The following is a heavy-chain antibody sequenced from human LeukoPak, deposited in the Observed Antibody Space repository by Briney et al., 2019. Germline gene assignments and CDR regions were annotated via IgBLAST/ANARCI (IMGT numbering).Heavy chain of an antibody. CDR2: ISGSGGST. V-gene: IGHV3-23*01. Sequence: GGSLRLSCAASGFTLSSYAMSWVRQAPGKGLEWVSAISGSGGSTYYADSVKGRFTISRDNSKNTLYLQMNSLRAEDTAVYYCAKPYWLSYGFFDYWGQGTLVTVSS. CDR1: GFTLSSYA. J-gene: IGHJ4*02. CDR3: AKPYWLSYGFFDY. D-gene: IGHD1-26*01.